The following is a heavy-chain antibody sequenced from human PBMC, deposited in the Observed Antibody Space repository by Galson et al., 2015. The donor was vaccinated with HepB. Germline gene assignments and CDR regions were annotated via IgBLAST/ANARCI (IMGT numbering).Heavy chain of an antibody. CDR1: GVTFRTYG. CDR2: IIPVFGSR. V-gene: IGHV1-69*13. Sequence: SVTVSCKASGVTFRTYGISCVRQAPGQGLEWMGVIIPVFGSRNYAQKFQGRITITADAYIADESTSTVYMELSSLRSDDTDGYYCERAPRYIVVGSEGGFDYWGQGNLVPVSS. CDR3: ERAPRYIVVGSEGGFDY. J-gene: IGHJ4*02. D-gene: IGHD2-15*01.